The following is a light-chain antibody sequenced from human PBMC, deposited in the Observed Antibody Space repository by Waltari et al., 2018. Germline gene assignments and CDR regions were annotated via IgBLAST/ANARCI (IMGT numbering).Light chain of an antibody. CDR1: SVPFSTTSS. J-gene: IGLJ3*02. CDR2: KAN. CDR3: ALYMGSGIWV. Sequence: QTVVTQEPSLSVSPGRTVTLTCALSSVPFSTTSSAPRYQHTPGQAPRTLVDKANARSSGVPDRFSGSILGNTAALTITGAQADDESDYYCALYMGSGIWVFGGGTRLTVL. V-gene: IGLV8-61*01.